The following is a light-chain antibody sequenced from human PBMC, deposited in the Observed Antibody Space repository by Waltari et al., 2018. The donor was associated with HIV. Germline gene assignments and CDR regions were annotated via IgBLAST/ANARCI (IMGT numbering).Light chain of an antibody. V-gene: IGLV1-40*01. Sequence: QSVLTQSPSVSGAPGQRVTISCTGSSSNIGADYDVHWYQQLPGTAPKLLIYGNRNRPSGVPDRFSASKSGTSASLAITGLQAEDEADYYCQSYDSSLSGSKGVFGGGTKLTVL. CDR1: SSNIGADYD. CDR2: GNR. J-gene: IGLJ2*01. CDR3: QSYDSSLSGSKGV.